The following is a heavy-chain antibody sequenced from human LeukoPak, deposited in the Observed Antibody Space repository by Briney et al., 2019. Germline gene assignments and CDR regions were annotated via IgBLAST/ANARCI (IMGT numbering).Heavy chain of an antibody. CDR2: IYYSGST. CDR1: GGSISSSSYY. CDR3: ARDLYDSSGYYYGIDY. D-gene: IGHD3-22*01. V-gene: IGHV4-39*07. J-gene: IGHJ4*02. Sequence: SETLSLTCTVSGGSISSSSYYWGWIRQPPGKGLEWIGSIYYSGSTYYNPSLKSRVTISVDTPKNQFSLKLSSVTAADTAVYYCARDLYDSSGYYYGIDYWGQGTLVTVSS.